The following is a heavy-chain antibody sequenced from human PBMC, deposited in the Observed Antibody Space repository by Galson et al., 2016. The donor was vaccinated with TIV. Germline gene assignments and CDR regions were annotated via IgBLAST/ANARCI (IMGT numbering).Heavy chain of an antibody. J-gene: IGHJ4*02. V-gene: IGHV3-23*01. CDR2: ISGSGGDT. Sequence: SLRLSCAASGFTFSTYAISWVRQAPEKGLEWVSSISGSGGDTYYADSVKGRFTISRDNSKNTVYLQMNSLIADDTAFYYCAKNSEWLRWYYFDYWGQGTLVTVSS. CDR1: GFTFSTYA. D-gene: IGHD5-12*01. CDR3: AKNSEWLRWYYFDY.